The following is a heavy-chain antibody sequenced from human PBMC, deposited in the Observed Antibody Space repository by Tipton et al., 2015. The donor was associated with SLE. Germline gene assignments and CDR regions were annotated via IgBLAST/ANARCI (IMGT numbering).Heavy chain of an antibody. J-gene: IGHJ4*02. Sequence: TLSLTCDVSGFSISSGYYWGWIRQPPGKGLEWIGNIYHSGSTYYNPSLKSRVTISVDTSKNQFSLKLSSVTAADTAVYYCARDLGRLYFDYWGQGTLVTVSS. CDR2: IYHSGST. D-gene: IGHD3-16*01. CDR3: ARDLGRLYFDY. V-gene: IGHV4-38-2*02. CDR1: GFSISSGYY.